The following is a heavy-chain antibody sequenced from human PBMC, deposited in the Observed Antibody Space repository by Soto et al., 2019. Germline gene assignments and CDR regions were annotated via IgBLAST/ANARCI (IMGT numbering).Heavy chain of an antibody. CDR2: ITYSGGSR. CDR3: AKKGYYDTSGYPIRYFDY. Sequence: EVQLVESGGGLVQPGGSLRLSGAASGFTFSNYAMAWVRQAPGKGLEWVSTITYSGGSRDYADSVKGRFTISRDNSKNTLYLQMNSLRAEDTAVYYCAKKGYYDTSGYPIRYFDYWGQGTLVTVSS. J-gene: IGHJ4*02. V-gene: IGHV3-23*04. D-gene: IGHD3-22*01. CDR1: GFTFSNYA.